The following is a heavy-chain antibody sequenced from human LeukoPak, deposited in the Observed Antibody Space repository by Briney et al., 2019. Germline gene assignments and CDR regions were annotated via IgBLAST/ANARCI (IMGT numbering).Heavy chain of an antibody. V-gene: IGHV3-74*01. Sequence: PGGSLRLSCAASGNYWMHWVRQAPGKGLVWVSHINSDGSWTSYADSVKGRFTISRDNSKNTLYLQMNSLRAEDTAVYYCARVDTAMVTDYWGQGTLVTVSS. CDR1: GNYW. CDR3: ARVDTAMVTDY. CDR2: INSDGSWT. D-gene: IGHD5-18*01. J-gene: IGHJ4*02.